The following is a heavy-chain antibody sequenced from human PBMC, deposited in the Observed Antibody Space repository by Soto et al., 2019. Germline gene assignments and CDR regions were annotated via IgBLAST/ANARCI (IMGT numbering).Heavy chain of an antibody. CDR1: AGSISNYY. V-gene: IGHV4-59*01. CDR2: IYSSGST. CDR3: ARESPYFDY. Sequence: QVQLQESGPGLVKPSETLSLTCTVSAGSISNYYWSWIRQPPGKGLEWIGYIYSSGSTNYNPSLKSRVTISIDTSKNQFSLKLTSVTAADTALYYCARESPYFDYWGQGTLVTVSS. J-gene: IGHJ4*02.